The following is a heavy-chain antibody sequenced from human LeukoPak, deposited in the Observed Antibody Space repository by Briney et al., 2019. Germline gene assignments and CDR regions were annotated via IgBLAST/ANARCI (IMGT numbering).Heavy chain of an antibody. J-gene: IGHJ4*02. D-gene: IGHD3-10*01. V-gene: IGHV3-23*01. CDR2: ISGSGGST. Sequence: GGSLRLSCAASGFTFSSYAMSWVRQAPGEGLEWVSAISGSGGSTYYADSVKGRFTISRDNSKNTLYLQMNSLRAEDTAVYYCAKDRGSGSFSDWGQGTLVTVSS. CDR1: GFTFSSYA. CDR3: AKDRGSGSFSD.